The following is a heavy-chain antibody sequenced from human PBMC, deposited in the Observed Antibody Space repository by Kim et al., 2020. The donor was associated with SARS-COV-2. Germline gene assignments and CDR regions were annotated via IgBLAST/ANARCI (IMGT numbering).Heavy chain of an antibody. Sequence: GGSLRLACAASGYTFSSYSMNWVRQAPGKGLEWISYITSSSSTIYYTDSVKGRFTISRDNAKNSLYLQMNSLRDEDTAVDYCVRDQSTVVRGFSLDPWGQRSLVIVSS. CDR1: GYTFSSYS. J-gene: IGHJ5*02. D-gene: IGHD3-10*01. CDR3: VRDQSTVVRGFSLDP. V-gene: IGHV3-48*02. CDR2: ITSSSSTI.